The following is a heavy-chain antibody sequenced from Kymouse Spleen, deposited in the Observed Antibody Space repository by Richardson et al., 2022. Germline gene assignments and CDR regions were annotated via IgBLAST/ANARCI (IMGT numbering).Heavy chain of an antibody. Sequence: EVQLVESGGGLVQPGRSLRLSCAASGFTFDDYAMHWVRQAPGKGLEWVSGISWNSGSIGYADSVKGRFTISRDNAKNSLYLQMNSLRAEDTALYYCAKDPV*QQLVLL*LLGPGNPGHRLL. CDR3: AKDPV*QQLVLL*L. V-gene: IGHV3-9*01. J-gene: IGHJ4*02. CDR1: GFTFDDYA. CDR2: ISWNSGSI. D-gene: IGHD6-13*01.